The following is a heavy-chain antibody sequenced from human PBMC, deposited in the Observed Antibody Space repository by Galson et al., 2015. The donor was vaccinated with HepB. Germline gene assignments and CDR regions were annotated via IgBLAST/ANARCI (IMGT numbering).Heavy chain of an antibody. Sequence: SLRLSCAASGFTFSSYAMSWVRQAPGKGLEWVSAISGSGGSTYYADSVKGRFTISRDNSKNTLYLQMNSLRAEDTAVYYCAKDLRQLVRSGYWGQGTLVTVSS. J-gene: IGHJ4*02. CDR2: ISGSGGST. CDR1: GFTFSSYA. V-gene: IGHV3-23*01. CDR3: AKDLRQLVRSGY. D-gene: IGHD6-13*01.